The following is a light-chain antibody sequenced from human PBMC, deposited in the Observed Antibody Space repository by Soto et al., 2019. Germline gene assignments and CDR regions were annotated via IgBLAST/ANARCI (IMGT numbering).Light chain of an antibody. V-gene: IGLV2-8*01. CDR2: EVS. CDR1: SSDVGGYNY. Sequence: QSALTQPHSASGFPGQSVTISCTGTSSDVGGYNYVSWYQQHPGKAPKLMIYEVSKRPSGVLERFSGSKSGNTASLTVSGLQAEDEADYYCSSYAGSKTLFGGGTKHTVL. CDR3: SSYAGSKTL. J-gene: IGLJ2*01.